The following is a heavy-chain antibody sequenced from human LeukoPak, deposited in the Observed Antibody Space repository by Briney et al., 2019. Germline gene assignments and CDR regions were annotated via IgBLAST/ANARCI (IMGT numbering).Heavy chain of an antibody. Sequence: GASVKVSCKVSGYALTELSMHRVRQAPGKGLEWMGGFDPEDGETIYAQKFQGRVTMTEDTSTDTAYMELSSLRSEDTAVYYCATGSGGPYGGKDGNWFDPWGQGTLVTVSS. D-gene: IGHD4-23*01. V-gene: IGHV1-24*01. J-gene: IGHJ5*02. CDR3: ATGSGGPYGGKDGNWFDP. CDR1: GYALTELS. CDR2: FDPEDGET.